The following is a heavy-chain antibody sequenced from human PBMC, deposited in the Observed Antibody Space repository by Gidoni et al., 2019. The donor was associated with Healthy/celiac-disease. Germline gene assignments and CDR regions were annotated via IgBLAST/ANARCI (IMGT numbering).Heavy chain of an antibody. D-gene: IGHD3-3*01. CDR3: ARDPMTITIFGVVSHDAFDI. CDR2: ISAYNGNT. Sequence: QVQLVQSGAEVKKPGASVKVSCKASGYTFTSYGISWVRQAPGQGLEWMGWISAYNGNTNYAQKLQGRVTMTTDTSTSTAYMELRSLRSDDTAVYYCARDPMTITIFGVVSHDAFDIWGQGTMVTVSS. V-gene: IGHV1-18*01. CDR1: GYTFTSYG. J-gene: IGHJ3*02.